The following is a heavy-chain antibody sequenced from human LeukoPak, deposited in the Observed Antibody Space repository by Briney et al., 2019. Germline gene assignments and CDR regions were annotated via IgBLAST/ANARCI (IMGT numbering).Heavy chain of an antibody. Sequence: GRSLRLSCAASGFTFSSYAMHWVRQAPGKGLEWVAVISYDGSNKYYADSVKGRFTISRDNSKNTLYLQMNSLRAEDTAVYYCARARQWLAYGMDVWGQGTTVTVSS. J-gene: IGHJ6*02. CDR1: GFTFSSYA. CDR2: ISYDGSNK. CDR3: ARARQWLAYGMDV. D-gene: IGHD6-19*01. V-gene: IGHV3-30-3*01.